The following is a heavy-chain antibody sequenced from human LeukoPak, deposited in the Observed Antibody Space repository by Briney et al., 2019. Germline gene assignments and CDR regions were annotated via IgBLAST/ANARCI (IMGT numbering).Heavy chain of an antibody. D-gene: IGHD3-22*01. V-gene: IGHV4-59*01. J-gene: IGHJ4*02. CDR2: IYYSGST. CDR3: ARQTYYDSSGPWGYFDY. Sequence: SETLSLTCTVSGGSISSYYWSWIRQPPGKGLEWIGYIYYSGSTNYNPSLKSRVTISVDTSKNQFSLKLSSVTAADTAVYYCARQTYYDSSGPWGYFDYWGQGTLVTVSS. CDR1: GGSISSYY.